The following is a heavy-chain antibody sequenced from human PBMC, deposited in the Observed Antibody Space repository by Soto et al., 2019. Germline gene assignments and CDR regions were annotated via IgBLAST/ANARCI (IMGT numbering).Heavy chain of an antibody. V-gene: IGHV3-74*01. CDR3: ARDAFRGYDTGGWFDP. J-gene: IGHJ5*02. CDR1: GFTFSHYW. D-gene: IGHD5-12*01. CDR2: INSDGSSA. Sequence: GGSLRLSCAASGFTFSHYWMHWVRQVPGKGLVWVARINSDGSSANYADSVKGRFTVSRDNAKTTLYLHMNSLRAEDTALYYCARDAFRGYDTGGWFDPWGQGTLVTVSS.